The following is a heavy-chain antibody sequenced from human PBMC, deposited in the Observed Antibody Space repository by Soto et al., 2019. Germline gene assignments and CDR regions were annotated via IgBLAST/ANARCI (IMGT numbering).Heavy chain of an antibody. V-gene: IGHV3-23*01. D-gene: IGHD6-19*01. CDR1: GFTFDNYP. CDR2: ISGSGDYT. CDR3: ANVDRYSRGWSHYAPEYYYYPVDL. Sequence: EVQLLESGGDLVKPGGSLRLSCDASGFTFDNYPLSWVRQTPGKGLEWVAAISGSGDYTYYTDSVKGRFTISRDNSKNAMSLKMNYMRVEDTAIYYSANVDRYSRGWSHYAPEYYYYPVDLWGQGTTVSVS. J-gene: IGHJ6*02.